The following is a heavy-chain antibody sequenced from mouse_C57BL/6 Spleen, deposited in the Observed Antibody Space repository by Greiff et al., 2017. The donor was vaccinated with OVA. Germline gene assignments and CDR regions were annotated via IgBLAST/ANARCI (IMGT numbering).Heavy chain of an antibody. Sequence: VQLQQSGAELMKPGASVKLSCKATGYTFTGYWIEWVKQRPGHGLEWIGEILPGSGSTNYNEKFKGKATFTADTSSTTAYLQLSSLTTEDSAVYFCARTLVSYAMDYWGQGTSVTVSS. CDR2: ILPGSGST. D-gene: IGHD6-2*01. J-gene: IGHJ4*01. CDR1: GYTFTGYW. V-gene: IGHV1-9*01. CDR3: ARTLVSYAMDY.